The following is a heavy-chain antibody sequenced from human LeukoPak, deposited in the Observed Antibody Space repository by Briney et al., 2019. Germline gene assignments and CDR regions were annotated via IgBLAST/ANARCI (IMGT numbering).Heavy chain of an antibody. CDR3: ARSYSSESSGWHRPVDC. J-gene: IGHJ4*02. Sequence: PGRSLRLSCAASGFTVSYNYMNWVRQAPGKGLEWVSVIYYSGTTYYADSVKGRFTISKDNSKNTVYLEMNSLRAEDTAVYYCARSYSSESSGWHRPVDCWGQGTLVTVSS. CDR2: IYYSGTT. CDR1: GFTVSYNY. D-gene: IGHD3-22*01. V-gene: IGHV3-53*01.